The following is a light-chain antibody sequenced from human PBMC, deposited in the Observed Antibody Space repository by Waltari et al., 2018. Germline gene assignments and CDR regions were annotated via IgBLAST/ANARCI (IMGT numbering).Light chain of an antibody. Sequence: EIVLTQSPAPLSLSPGDRATLSCRASQSVSSKLAWYQQKPGQAPRLLIYDASNRATDIAARFSGSGSGTDFTLTISSLEPEDFAVYYCQHRNNWPLTFGGGTKVEIK. CDR1: QSVSSK. CDR3: QHRNNWPLT. J-gene: IGKJ4*01. V-gene: IGKV3-11*01. CDR2: DAS.